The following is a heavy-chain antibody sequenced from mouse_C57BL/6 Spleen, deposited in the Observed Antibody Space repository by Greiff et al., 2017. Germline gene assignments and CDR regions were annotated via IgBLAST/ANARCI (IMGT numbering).Heavy chain of an antibody. CDR3: ARHGNSNGWFAY. J-gene: IGHJ3*01. Sequence: EVKLVESGGDLVKPGGSLKLSCAASGFTFSSYGMSWVRQTPDKRLEWVATISSGGSYTYYPDSVKGRFTISRDNAKNTLYLQMSSLKSEDTAMYYCARHGNSNGWFAYWGQGTLVTVSA. D-gene: IGHD2-5*01. CDR2: ISSGGSYT. V-gene: IGHV5-6*01. CDR1: GFTFSSYG.